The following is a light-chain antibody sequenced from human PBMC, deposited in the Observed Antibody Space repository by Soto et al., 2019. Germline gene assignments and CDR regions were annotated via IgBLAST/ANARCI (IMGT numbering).Light chain of an antibody. J-gene: IGKJ2*01. V-gene: IGKV3-15*01. Sequence: IVMTQSPATLSVSPGERATLSCRASQAISDNLAWYQHKPGQPPRLLIYDASTRATGIPARFSGGGSGTEFTLTISSLQSEDFAVYYCQQRRNRYTFGQGTKLEIK. CDR1: QAISDN. CDR3: QQRRNRYT. CDR2: DAS.